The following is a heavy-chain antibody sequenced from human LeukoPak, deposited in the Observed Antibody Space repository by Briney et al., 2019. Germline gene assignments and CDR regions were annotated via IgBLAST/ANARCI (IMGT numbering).Heavy chain of an antibody. V-gene: IGHV3-7*01. D-gene: IGHD3-16*01. CDR2: IKHNGDEL. CDR1: GFTFSSYW. J-gene: IGHJ4*02. CDR3: ARELRTFDS. Sequence: PGGSLRLSCAASGFTFSSYWMTWVRQAPGKGLEWVANIKHNGDELNYVDSVEDRFTISRDNAKHSLYLHMTSLRADDTAVYYCARELRTFDSWGQGTLVTVSS.